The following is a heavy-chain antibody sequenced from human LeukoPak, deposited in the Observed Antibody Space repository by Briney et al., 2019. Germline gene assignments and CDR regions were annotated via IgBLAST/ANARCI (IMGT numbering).Heavy chain of an antibody. Sequence: ASVKVSCKASGYSFASFGINWVRQAPGQGLEWMGWISAYNGDTNYAQNLQGRVTMTTDTSTSTAYMDLRSLRSDDTAVYHCARGGYYGSGSFPDCWGQGTLVTVSS. CDR3: ARGGYYGSGSFPDC. CDR1: GYSFASFG. CDR2: ISAYNGDT. J-gene: IGHJ4*02. V-gene: IGHV1-18*01. D-gene: IGHD3-10*01.